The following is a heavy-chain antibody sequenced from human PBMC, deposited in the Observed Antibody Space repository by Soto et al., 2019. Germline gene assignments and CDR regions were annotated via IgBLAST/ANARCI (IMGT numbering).Heavy chain of an antibody. CDR1: GFTFSSYD. J-gene: IGHJ6*01. V-gene: IGHV3-13*01. Sequence: GGSLRLSCAASGFTFSSYDMHWVRQATGKGLEWVSVIGTAGDTYYPGSVKGRFTISRENAKNSFYLQMNSLRAEDTAVYYCARAAGYSYGSYYYYFGLHVCGQGSVVTVSS. D-gene: IGHD5-18*01. CDR2: IGTAGDT. CDR3: ARAAGYSYGSYYYYFGLHV.